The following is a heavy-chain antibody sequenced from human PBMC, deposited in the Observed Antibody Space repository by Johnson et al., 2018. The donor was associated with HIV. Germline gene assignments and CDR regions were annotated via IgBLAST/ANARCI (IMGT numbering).Heavy chain of an antibody. J-gene: IGHJ3*01. CDR3: ARDPAYSSTWEGAFDV. CDR1: GFTFSSYA. V-gene: IGHV3-30-3*01. D-gene: IGHD6-19*01. CDR2: ISYDGSNK. Sequence: QVHLVESGGGVVQPGRSLRLSCAASGFTFSSYAMHWVRQAPGKGLEWVAVISYDGSNKYYADSVKGRFTISRDNSKNTLSLQMDSLRPEDTAVYYCARDPAYSSTWEGAFDVWGQGTMVTVSS.